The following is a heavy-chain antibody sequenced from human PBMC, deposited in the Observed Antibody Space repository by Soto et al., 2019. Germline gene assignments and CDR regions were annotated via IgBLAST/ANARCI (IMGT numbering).Heavy chain of an antibody. CDR1: GGTFSGYA. CDR2: IIPMFCTS. CDR3: ARGSCSSTSCYKEYYFDL. Sequence: QVQLVQSGAEVKKPGSSVKVSCKASGGTFSGYAISWVRQAPGQGLEWMGEIIPMFCTSNYAQKFQGRVTITADESTITAYMELSSLRSEDTAVYYCARGSCSSTSCYKEYYFDLWGQGTLVTVSS. V-gene: IGHV1-69*01. D-gene: IGHD2-2*02. J-gene: IGHJ4*02.